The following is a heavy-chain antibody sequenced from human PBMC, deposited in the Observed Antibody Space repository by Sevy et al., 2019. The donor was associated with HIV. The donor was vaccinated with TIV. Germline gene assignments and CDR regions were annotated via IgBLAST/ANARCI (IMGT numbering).Heavy chain of an antibody. J-gene: IGHJ1*01. CDR2: ISYGGST. V-gene: IGHV4-39*01. CDR1: GGSITDKKYY. Sequence: SETLPLTCTVSGGSITDKKYYWAWIRQPPGKGLEWIGSISYGGSTYYNPSLQSRVTLSVDTCKNQFSLNLSSVTAADTAKYYCARRVAAAGQGNEYFQHWGRGTLVTVSS. D-gene: IGHD6-13*01. CDR3: ARRVAAAGQGNEYFQH.